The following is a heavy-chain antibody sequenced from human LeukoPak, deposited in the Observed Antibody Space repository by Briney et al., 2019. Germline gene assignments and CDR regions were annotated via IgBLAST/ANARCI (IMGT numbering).Heavy chain of an antibody. V-gene: IGHV4-30-2*01. J-gene: IGHJ5*02. Sequence: SQTLSLTCAVSGGSISSGDYSWSWIRQPPGKGLEWIGYIYHSGSAYYNPSLKSRVTISVDRSKNQFSLKLSSVTAADTSVYYWGRAGSGMTFDTSGQGALVTLSS. CDR1: GGSISSGDYS. CDR3: GRAGSGMTFDT. CDR2: IYHSGSA. D-gene: IGHD1-1*01.